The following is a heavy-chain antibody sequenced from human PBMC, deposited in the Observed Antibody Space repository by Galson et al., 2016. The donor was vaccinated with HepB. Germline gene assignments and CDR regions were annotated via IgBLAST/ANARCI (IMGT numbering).Heavy chain of an antibody. Sequence: LSWIRQPPGKGLEWIGSIHYSGSTYYNPSLKSRVTISVDTSKSHFSLELTSVTAADTAVYYCASSHPRTAYFNYWGQGTLVTVSS. J-gene: IGHJ4*02. D-gene: IGHD5-18*01. CDR3: ASSHPRTAYFNY. CDR2: IHYSGST. V-gene: IGHV4-39*01.